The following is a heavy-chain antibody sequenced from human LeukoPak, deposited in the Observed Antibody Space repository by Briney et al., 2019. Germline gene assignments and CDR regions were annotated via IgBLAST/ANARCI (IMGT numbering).Heavy chain of an antibody. CDR1: GFAVSSNY. CDR3: ASLGDTSGYYSPPGY. J-gene: IGHJ4*02. D-gene: IGHD3-22*01. CDR2: IYSGGSR. V-gene: IGHV3-53*01. Sequence: GGSLRLSCAASGFAVSSNYMSWVRQAPGKGLEWVSLIYSGGSRYYADSVKARFSSSRDNSEDTLNIQMNSLRAEDTAVYSCASLGDTSGYYSPPGYWGQGPLVTVSS.